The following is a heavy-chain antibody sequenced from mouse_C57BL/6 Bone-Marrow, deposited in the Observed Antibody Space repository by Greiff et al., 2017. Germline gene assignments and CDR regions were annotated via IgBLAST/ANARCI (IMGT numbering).Heavy chain of an antibody. CDR2: IYPGSGST. J-gene: IGHJ1*03. Sequence: QVQLQQPGAELVKPGASVKMSCKASGYTFTSYWITWVKQRPGQGLEWIGDIYPGSGSTNYNEKFKSKATLTVDTSYSTAYMQLSSLTSEDSAVYYCASGDYYGSSYWYFDVWGTVTTVTVSS. CDR3: ASGDYYGSSYWYFDV. V-gene: IGHV1-55*01. CDR1: GYTFTSYW. D-gene: IGHD1-1*01.